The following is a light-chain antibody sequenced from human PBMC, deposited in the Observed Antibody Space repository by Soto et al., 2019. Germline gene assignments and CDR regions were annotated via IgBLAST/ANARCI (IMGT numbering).Light chain of an antibody. J-gene: IGKJ2*01. CDR2: AAS. V-gene: IGKV1-39*01. CDR3: QQSYSTPYT. CDR1: QSISTY. Sequence: DIQVTQSPSSLSASVGDRVTISCRASQSISTYLNWYQHKPGKAPKLLIHAASSLRSGVPSRFSGSGSGTDFTLTISSLQPEDFATCYCQQSYSTPYTFGQGTKLEIK.